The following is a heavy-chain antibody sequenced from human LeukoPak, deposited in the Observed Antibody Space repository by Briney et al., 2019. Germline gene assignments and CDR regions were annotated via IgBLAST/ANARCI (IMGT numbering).Heavy chain of an antibody. CDR3: TRFTMIVVVSWCDP. CDR2: INHSRST. V-gene: IGHV4-34*01. J-gene: IGHJ5*02. D-gene: IGHD3-22*01. Sequence: KASETLSLTSAVYGGSFSGYYWRWIRQPPGKGLEWVGEINHSRSTNYNPSLKSRVTISVDTSKSQFSLEMRSVTAADTAVYYCTRFTMIVVVSWCDPWGQGTLVTVSS. CDR1: GGSFSGYY.